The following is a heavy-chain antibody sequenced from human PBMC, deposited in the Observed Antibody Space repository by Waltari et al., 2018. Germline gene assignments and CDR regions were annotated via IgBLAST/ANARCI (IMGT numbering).Heavy chain of an antibody. J-gene: IGHJ2*01. CDR3: ARDTHKDIVVVPADEGWYFDL. Sequence: QVQLQESGPGLVKPSETLSLTCTVSGGSISSYYWSWIRQPAGKGLEWIGRIYTMGSTNYNPSLKSRVTMSVDTSKNQCSLKLSSVTAADTAVYYCARDTHKDIVVVPADEGWYFDLWGRGTLVTVSS. CDR2: IYTMGST. CDR1: GGSISSYY. D-gene: IGHD2-2*01. V-gene: IGHV4-4*07.